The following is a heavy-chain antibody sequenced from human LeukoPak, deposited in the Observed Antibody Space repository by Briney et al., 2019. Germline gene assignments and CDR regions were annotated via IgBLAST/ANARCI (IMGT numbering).Heavy chain of an antibody. CDR3: ARARTTVTQSRYYYYYYMDV. Sequence: PSETLSLTCGVYGGSFSGYYWSWIRQPPGKGQEWIGEINHSGSTNYNPSLKSRVTISVDTSKNQFSLKLSSVTAADTAVYYCARARTTVTQSRYYYYYYMDVWGKGTTVTVSS. V-gene: IGHV4-34*01. J-gene: IGHJ6*03. CDR1: GGSFSGYY. D-gene: IGHD4-17*01. CDR2: INHSGST.